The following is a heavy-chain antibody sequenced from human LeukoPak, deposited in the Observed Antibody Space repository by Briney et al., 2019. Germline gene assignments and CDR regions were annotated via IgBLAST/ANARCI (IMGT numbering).Heavy chain of an antibody. Sequence: SEPLSLTCTVSGGSISSYYWSWIRQPPGKGLEGIGYIYTSGSTDYNPSLKSRVSISVDTSKNQFSLKLSSVTAADTAVYYCARSSRGYSARGYYYYYMDVWVKGTTVTVSS. CDR1: GGSISSYY. V-gene: IGHV4-4*09. CDR3: ARSSRGYSARGYYYYYMDV. J-gene: IGHJ6*03. CDR2: IYTSGST. D-gene: IGHD1-26*01.